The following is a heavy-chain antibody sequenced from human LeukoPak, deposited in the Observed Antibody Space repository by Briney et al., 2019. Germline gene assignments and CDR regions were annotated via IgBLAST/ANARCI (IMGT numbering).Heavy chain of an antibody. D-gene: IGHD1-26*01. J-gene: IGHJ1*01. Sequence: PSETLSLTCTVSGGSISSYYWSWIRQPAGKGLEGIGRIYTSGSTNYNPSLKSRVTISVDTSKNQFSLKLRSVTAADTAVYYCATGSGSYSEYFQHWGQGTLVTVSS. CDR3: ATGSGSYSEYFQH. V-gene: IGHV4-4*07. CDR1: GGSISSYY. CDR2: IYTSGST.